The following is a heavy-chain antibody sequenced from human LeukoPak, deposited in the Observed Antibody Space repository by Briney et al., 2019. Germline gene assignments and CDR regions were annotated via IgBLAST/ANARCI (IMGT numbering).Heavy chain of an antibody. Sequence: GASVKVSCKASGYTFTFYTNNRVRHATGQGLEWMGWMNPNTGNTDYAQKFQGRVTITRNTSISTDYMELSSMRPKDTAVYYYDRVYPVTYIAAAADWFDPWGEGTVVSVS. V-gene: IGHV1-8*01. CDR2: MNPNTGNT. CDR3: DRVYPVTYIAAAADWFDP. D-gene: IGHD6-13*01. J-gene: IGHJ5*02. CDR1: GYTFTFYT.